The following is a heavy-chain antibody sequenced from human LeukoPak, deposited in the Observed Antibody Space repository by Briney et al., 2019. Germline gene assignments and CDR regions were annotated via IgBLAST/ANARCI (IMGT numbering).Heavy chain of an antibody. J-gene: IGHJ4*02. CDR3: ASATSYCSSTSCGGYFDY. V-gene: IGHV4-59*08. CDR2: NYYSGST. CDR1: GGSISSYY. Sequence: SETLSLTCTVSGGSISSYYWSWIRQPPGKGLEWIGYNYYSGSTNYNPSLKSRVTISVDTSKNQFSLKLSSVTAADTAVYYCASATSYCSSTSCGGYFDYWGQGTLVTVSS. D-gene: IGHD2-2*01.